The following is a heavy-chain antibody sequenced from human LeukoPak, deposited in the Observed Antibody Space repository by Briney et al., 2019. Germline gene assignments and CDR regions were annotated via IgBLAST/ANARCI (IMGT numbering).Heavy chain of an antibody. D-gene: IGHD2-15*01. Sequence: SETLSLTCTVSGGSISSYYWVWIRQPPGTGLEWVGNIYYSGNTYYNPSLKSRVTISVDTSKNQFSLNLASVTAADTAVYYCARVGVFGYCTRDSCHSPLDYWGQGTLVTVSS. V-gene: IGHV4-59*12. CDR1: GGSISSYY. CDR3: ARVGVFGYCTRDSCHSPLDY. CDR2: IYYSGNT. J-gene: IGHJ4*02.